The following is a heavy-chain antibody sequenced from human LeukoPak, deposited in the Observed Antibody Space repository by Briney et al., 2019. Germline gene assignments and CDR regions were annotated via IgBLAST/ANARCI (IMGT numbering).Heavy chain of an antibody. Sequence: SETLSLTCAVYGGSFSGYYWSWIRQPPGKGLEWIGEINHSGSTNYNPSLKSRVTISVDTSKNQFSLKLSSVTAADTAVYYCARDRTTVTTYYYYGMDVWGQGTTVTVSS. CDR3: ARDRTTVTTYYYYGMDV. V-gene: IGHV4-34*01. CDR1: GGSFSGYY. CDR2: INHSGST. D-gene: IGHD4-17*01. J-gene: IGHJ6*02.